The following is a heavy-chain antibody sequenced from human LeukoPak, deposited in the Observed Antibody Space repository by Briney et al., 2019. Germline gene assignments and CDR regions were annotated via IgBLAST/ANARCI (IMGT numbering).Heavy chain of an antibody. Sequence: GGSLRLSCEASGFTFSSLWMSWVRQAPGKGLEWVANIKGDGSQTYYVDSVRGRFTISRDNAKNSLYLQMSSLRAEDTAVYYCARDRRLLNYYYGMDVWGQGTTVTVSS. D-gene: IGHD2-15*01. J-gene: IGHJ6*02. CDR1: GFTFSSLW. CDR2: IKGDGSQT. V-gene: IGHV3-7*01. CDR3: ARDRRLLNYYYGMDV.